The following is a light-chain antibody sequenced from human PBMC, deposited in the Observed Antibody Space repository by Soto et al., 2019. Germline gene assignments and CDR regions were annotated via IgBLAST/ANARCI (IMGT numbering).Light chain of an antibody. CDR1: QSLSGW. J-gene: IGKJ2*01. CDR3: QQYISYPYT. Sequence: DIQMTQSPSTLSASIGDRVTISCRASQSLSGWLARYQQKPGKAPSLLIYKTSNLESGVPSRFSGSGSGTEFTLTISSLQPDDFATYYCQQYISYPYTFGQGTNLNIK. CDR2: KTS. V-gene: IGKV1-5*03.